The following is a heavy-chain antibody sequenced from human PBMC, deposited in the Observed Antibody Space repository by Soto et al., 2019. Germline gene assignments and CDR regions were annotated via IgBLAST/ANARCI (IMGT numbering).Heavy chain of an antibody. CDR2: IIPIFGTA. Sequence: SVKVSCKASGGTFSSYAISWVRQAPGQGLEWMGGIIPIFGTANYAQKFQGRVTITADESTSTAYMELSSLRSEDTAVYYCARVGVAVAGDGYYYYGMDVWGQGTTVTVSS. D-gene: IGHD6-19*01. CDR3: ARVGVAVAGDGYYYYGMDV. CDR1: GGTFSSYA. J-gene: IGHJ6*02. V-gene: IGHV1-69*13.